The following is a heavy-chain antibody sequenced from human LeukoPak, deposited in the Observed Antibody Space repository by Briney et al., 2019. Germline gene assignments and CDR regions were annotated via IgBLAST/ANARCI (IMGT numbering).Heavy chain of an antibody. CDR2: IYHSGST. CDR1: GGSISSSNW. Sequence: SETLSLTCAVSGGSISSSNWWSWVRQPPGKGLEWIGEIYHSGSTNYNPSLKSRATISVEKSENQFSLKVNSVTAADTAVYYCAKLGLDDYYFDYWGQGTLVTVSS. CDR3: AKLGLDDYYFDY. D-gene: IGHD2-2*03. J-gene: IGHJ4*02. V-gene: IGHV4-4*02.